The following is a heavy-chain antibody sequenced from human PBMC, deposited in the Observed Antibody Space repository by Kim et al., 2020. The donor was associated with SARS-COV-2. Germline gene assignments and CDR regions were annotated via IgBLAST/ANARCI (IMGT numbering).Heavy chain of an antibody. CDR1: GFTFDDYA. J-gene: IGHJ4*02. CDR2: ISWNSGSI. V-gene: IGHV3-9*01. CDR3: AKDTGGGYYDSSGAFDY. Sequence: GGSLRLSCAASGFTFDDYAMHWVRQAPGKGLEWVSGISWNSGSIGYADSVKGRFTISRDNAKNSLYLQMNSLRAEDTALYYCAKDTGGGYYDSSGAFDYWGQGTLVTVSS. D-gene: IGHD3-22*01.